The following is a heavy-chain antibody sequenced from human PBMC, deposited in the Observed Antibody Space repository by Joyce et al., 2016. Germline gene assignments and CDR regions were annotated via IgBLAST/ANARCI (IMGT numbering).Heavy chain of an antibody. CDR1: GFTFSANW. J-gene: IGHJ4*02. Sequence: EGQVVESGGGLVQPGGSLRLSCAASGFTFSANWMTWVRQAPGTGLAGVASLKHDGTEKYYGDFVKGRFSISRDNAKDAVYLQMSSLRAEDTALYFCAAFLAATGLAFDYWGQGTLVTVSA. CDR2: LKHDGTEK. D-gene: IGHD6-25*01. CDR3: AAFLAATGLAFDY. V-gene: IGHV3-7*01.